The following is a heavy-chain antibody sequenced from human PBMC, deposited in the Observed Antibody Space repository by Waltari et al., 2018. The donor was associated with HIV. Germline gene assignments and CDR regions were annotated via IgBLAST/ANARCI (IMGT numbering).Heavy chain of an antibody. V-gene: IGHV3-48*01. D-gene: IGHD3-22*01. CDR3: ARETYYYDSSGPYFDY. J-gene: IGHJ4*02. CDR1: GFPFTSYG. CDR2: SSSSSSTI. Sequence: EVQLVESGGGLVQPGGSLRLSCAASGFPFTSYGMNWVRQAPGKGMEWVSFSSSSSSTIYYADSVKGRFTISRDNAKNSLYRQMNSLRAEDTAVYYCARETYYYDSSGPYFDYWGQGTLVTVSS.